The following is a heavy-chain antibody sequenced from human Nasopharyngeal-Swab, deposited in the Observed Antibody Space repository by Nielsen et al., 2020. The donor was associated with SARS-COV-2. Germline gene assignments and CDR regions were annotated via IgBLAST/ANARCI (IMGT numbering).Heavy chain of an antibody. CDR2: IIPIFGTA. V-gene: IGHV1-69*13. D-gene: IGHD6-19*01. CDR3: ARESRSGYSSGWYNY. J-gene: IGHJ4*02. Sequence: SVKVSCKASGGTFSSYAISWVRQAPGQGLEWMGGIIPIFGTANYAQKFRGRVTITADESTSTAYMELRSLRSDDTVVYYCARESRSGYSSGWYNYWGQGTLVTVSS. CDR1: GGTFSSYA.